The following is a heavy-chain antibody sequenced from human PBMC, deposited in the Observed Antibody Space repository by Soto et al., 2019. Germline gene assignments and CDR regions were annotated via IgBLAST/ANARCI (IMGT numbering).Heavy chain of an antibody. CDR3: ARHATYYDILSGYYFDY. D-gene: IGHD3-9*01. J-gene: IGHJ4*01. CDR1: GYTFSSYR. V-gene: IGHV5-51*01. CDR2: ISPGDSDT. Sequence: RGESLKISCNGSGYTFSSYRIGWVRQVPGKGLEWMGIISPGDSDTKYSQSFQGQVTISADKSISTAYLQWNSLKASDTAMYYCARHATYYDILSGYYFDYWGHGTLVTVSS.